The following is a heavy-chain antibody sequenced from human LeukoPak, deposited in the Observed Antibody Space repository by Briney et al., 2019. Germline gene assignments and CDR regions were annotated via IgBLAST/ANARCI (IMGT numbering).Heavy chain of an antibody. D-gene: IGHD2-15*01. V-gene: IGHV4-4*07. CDR1: GGSISTYY. CDR3: ARDCSGNSCYSY. J-gene: IGHJ4*02. Sequence: SETLSLTCTVSGGSISTYYWSWIRQPAGKGLEWIGRIYSSGSTDYNPFLKSRVTMSVDKSKKQFSLKLSSVTAADTAVYYCARDCSGNSCYSYCGQGTLVTVSS. CDR2: IYSSGST.